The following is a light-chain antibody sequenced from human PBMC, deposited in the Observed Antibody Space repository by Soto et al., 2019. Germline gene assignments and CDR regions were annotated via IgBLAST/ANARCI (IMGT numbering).Light chain of an antibody. CDR3: QQSYSTPRT. J-gene: IGKJ3*01. Sequence: DIQMTQSPSSLSASVGDRVTITCRASQSISSYLNWYQQKPGKAPKLLIYAASSLQSGVPSRFTGSGSGTDFTLTTSSLQPEDFATYHCQQSYSTPRTFGPGTKVDIK. V-gene: IGKV1-39*01. CDR2: AAS. CDR1: QSISSY.